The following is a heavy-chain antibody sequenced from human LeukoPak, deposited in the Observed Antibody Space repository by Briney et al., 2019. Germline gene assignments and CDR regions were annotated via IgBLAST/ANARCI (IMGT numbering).Heavy chain of an antibody. CDR1: VYTFTSYY. CDR2: INPSGGST. J-gene: IGHJ4*02. CDR3: ARSGGDAIRPFDY. Sequence: ASVKVSCKASVYTFTSYYMHWVRQAPGQGLEWMGIINPSGGSTSYAQKFQGRVTMTRDTSTSTVYMGLSSLRSEDTAVYYCARSGGDAIRPFDYWGQGILVTVSS. D-gene: IGHD2-21*02. V-gene: IGHV1-46*01.